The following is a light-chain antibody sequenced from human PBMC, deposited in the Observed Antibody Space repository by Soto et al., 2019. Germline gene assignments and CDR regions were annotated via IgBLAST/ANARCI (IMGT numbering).Light chain of an antibody. CDR3: QQSYTPAT. CDR2: AAS. V-gene: IGKV1-39*01. Sequence: DIQMTQSPSSLSASVGDRVTITCRASQSISSYLNWYQQKPGKAPKLLIYAASSLQSGVTSRFSGSGSGTDFTLTISSLQPEDFATYYCQQSYTPATFGQGTKVEIK. J-gene: IGKJ1*01. CDR1: QSISSY.